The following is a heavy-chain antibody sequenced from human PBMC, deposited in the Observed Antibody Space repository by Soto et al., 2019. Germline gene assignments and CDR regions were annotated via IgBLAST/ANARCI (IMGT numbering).Heavy chain of an antibody. CDR2: ISGSGGST. CDR1: GFTFSSYA. D-gene: IGHD3-22*01. Sequence: EVQLLESGGGLVQPGGSLRLSCAASGFTFSSYAMSWVRQAPGKGLEWVSAISGSGGSTYYADSVKGRFTISRDNSKKTLYLKMNSLRDADTAGYYCAKNLKGYYSSGYLFDYGGQGTLVTVFS. CDR3: AKNLKGYYSSGYLFDY. J-gene: IGHJ4*02. V-gene: IGHV3-23*01.